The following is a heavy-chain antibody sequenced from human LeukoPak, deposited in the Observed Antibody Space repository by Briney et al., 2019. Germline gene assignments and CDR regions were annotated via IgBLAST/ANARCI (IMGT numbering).Heavy chain of an antibody. CDR1: GGSISSSSYY. Sequence: SETLSLTCTVSGGSISSSSYYWGWIRQPPGKGLEWIGNIYYSGSTYYNPSLKSRVTISVDTSKDQFSLKLSSVTAADTAVYYCARREYSSSSPYFDYWGQGTLVTVSS. J-gene: IGHJ4*02. V-gene: IGHV4-39*01. D-gene: IGHD6-6*01. CDR2: IYYSGST. CDR3: ARREYSSSSPYFDY.